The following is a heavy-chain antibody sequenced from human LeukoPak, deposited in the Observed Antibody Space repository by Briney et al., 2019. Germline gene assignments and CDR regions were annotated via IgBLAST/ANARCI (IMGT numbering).Heavy chain of an antibody. D-gene: IGHD3-16*01. CDR2: ISWNSGSI. V-gene: IGHV3-9*01. CDR1: GFTFDDYA. Sequence: GGSLRLSCAASGFTFDDYAMHWVPQAPGKGLEWVSGISWNSGSIGYADSVKGRFTISRDNAKNSLYLQTNSLRAEDTALYYCARIWGSPPYFDYWGQGTLVTVSS. J-gene: IGHJ4*02. CDR3: ARIWGSPPYFDY.